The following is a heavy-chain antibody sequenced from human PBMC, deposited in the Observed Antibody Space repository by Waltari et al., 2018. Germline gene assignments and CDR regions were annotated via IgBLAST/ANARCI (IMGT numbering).Heavy chain of an antibody. J-gene: IGHJ6*03. Sequence: QVQLVESGGGVVQPGRSLRLSCAASGFTFTNYGMHWGRQAPGKGLGWVAVISYDGSQKHYADSLKGRFTISRDNSKKTLYLEMNSLRTEDTAVYYCAKCGGLLWFKESRYMDVWGKGTTVTVSS. CDR3: AKCGGLLWFKESRYMDV. CDR2: ISYDGSQK. V-gene: IGHV3-30*18. CDR1: GFTFTNYG. D-gene: IGHD3-10*01.